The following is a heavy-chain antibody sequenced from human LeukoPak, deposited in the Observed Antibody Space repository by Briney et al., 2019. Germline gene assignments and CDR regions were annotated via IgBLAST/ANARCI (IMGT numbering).Heavy chain of an antibody. CDR1: GGTFNNYA. CDR3: ARAQYSGSYSLDY. J-gene: IGHJ4*02. CDR2: IIPIFDTA. Sequence: AASVKVSCKASGGTFNNYAFSWVRQAPGQGLEWMGGIIPIFDTAHYAQKFQGRVTITADESTSTAYMELSSLRSEDTAVYYCARAQYSGSYSLDYWGQGTLVTVSS. D-gene: IGHD1-26*01. V-gene: IGHV1-69*13.